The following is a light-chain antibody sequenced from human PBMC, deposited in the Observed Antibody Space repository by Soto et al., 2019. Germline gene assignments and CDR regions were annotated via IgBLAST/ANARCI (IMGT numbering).Light chain of an antibody. Sequence: DIQMTQSPSTLSASVGDRVTITCRASQSISNWLAWYQQKPGKGPNLLIYKASSLENGVPSRFRASGSGTDSTLTISSLQPDDFATYYCQRYDTYGTFDQGTKVAFK. J-gene: IGKJ1*01. CDR1: QSISNW. CDR2: KAS. CDR3: QRYDTYGT. V-gene: IGKV1-5*03.